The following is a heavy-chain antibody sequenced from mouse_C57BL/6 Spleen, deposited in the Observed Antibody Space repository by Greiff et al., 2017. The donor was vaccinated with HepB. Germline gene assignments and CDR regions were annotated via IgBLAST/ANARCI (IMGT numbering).Heavy chain of an antibody. CDR1: GYTFTSYW. Sequence: QVQLKQSGAELVKAGASVKMSCKASGYTFTSYWMHWVKQRLGQGLEWFAETNPTNGRTYYNEKFKSKAKLTVDKSSSTAYMLLSGPTFEDSAVYYCARIKNIVATYFDYWGQGTTLTVSS. J-gene: IGHJ2*01. V-gene: IGHV1S81*02. CDR2: TNPTNGRT. CDR3: ARIKNIVATYFDY. D-gene: IGHD1-1*01.